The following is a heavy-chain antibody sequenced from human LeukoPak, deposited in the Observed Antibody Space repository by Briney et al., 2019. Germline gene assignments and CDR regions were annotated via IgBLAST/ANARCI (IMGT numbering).Heavy chain of an antibody. CDR1: GFTVSSNY. J-gene: IGHJ5*02. CDR3: ARGGNYYGSGSYYDNWFDP. Sequence: GGSLRLSCAASGFTVSSNYMSWVRQAPGKGLERVSVIYSGGSTYYADSVKGRFTISRDNSKNTLYLQMNSLRAEDTAVYYCARGGNYYGSGSYYDNWFDPWGQGTLVTVSS. D-gene: IGHD3-10*01. V-gene: IGHV3-66*01. CDR2: IYSGGST.